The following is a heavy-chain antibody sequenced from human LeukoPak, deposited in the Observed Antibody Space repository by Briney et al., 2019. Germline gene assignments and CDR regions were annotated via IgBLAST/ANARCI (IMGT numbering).Heavy chain of an antibody. V-gene: IGHV3-9*01. CDR1: GFTFDDYA. Sequence: GGSLRLSCAASGFTFDDYAMHWVRQAPGKGLEWVSGISWNSGSIGYADSVKGRFTISRGNAKNSLYLQMNSLRAEDTALYYCAKGAPRLYIAAAGYFDYWGQGTLVTVSS. CDR3: AKGAPRLYIAAAGYFDY. D-gene: IGHD6-13*01. J-gene: IGHJ4*02. CDR2: ISWNSGSI.